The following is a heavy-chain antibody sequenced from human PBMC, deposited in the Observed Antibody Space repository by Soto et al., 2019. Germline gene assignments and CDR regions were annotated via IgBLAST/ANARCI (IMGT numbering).Heavy chain of an antibody. CDR3: ARLPKGSLVTA. J-gene: IGHJ4*02. CDR1: GFVVTDYY. D-gene: IGHD2-21*02. CDR2: FLIGGDT. V-gene: IGHV3-53*01. Sequence: EVQLVESGGGLIQPGGSLRLSCAASGFVVTDYYMSWVRQAPGKGLEWVAVFLIGGDTHYGESVKGRFTISRDNSKNALFLQMNSLRDDDTATYYCARLPKGSLVTAWGQGARVTVSS.